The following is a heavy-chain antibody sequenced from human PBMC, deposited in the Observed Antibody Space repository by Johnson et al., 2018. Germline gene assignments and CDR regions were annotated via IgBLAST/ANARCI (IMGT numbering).Heavy chain of an antibody. Sequence: QVQLVQSGAEVKMPGASVKVSCKTSGYTFTTFTIHWMRQAPGQSLEWMGWINADNGNTKYSQKFQGRVTMTRKTSISTAYMELTSLRSEDTAGYYCARGLFISSDAFDVWGQGTMVTVSS. J-gene: IGHJ3*01. V-gene: IGHV1-3*01. D-gene: IGHD2-2*01. CDR2: INADNGNT. CDR3: ARGLFISSDAFDV. CDR1: GYTFTTFT.